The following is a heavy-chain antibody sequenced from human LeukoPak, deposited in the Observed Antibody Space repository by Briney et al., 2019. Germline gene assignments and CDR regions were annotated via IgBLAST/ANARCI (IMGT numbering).Heavy chain of an antibody. D-gene: IGHD4-11*01. Sequence: SGGSLRLSCAASGFTFDDYAMHWVRQAPGKGLEWVSGISWNSGSIGYADSVKGRFTISRDNAKNSLYLQMNSLRAEDTALYYCAKGLHEYHFDYWGQGTLVTVSS. CDR2: ISWNSGSI. CDR3: AKGLHEYHFDY. CDR1: GFTFDDYA. J-gene: IGHJ4*02. V-gene: IGHV3-9*01.